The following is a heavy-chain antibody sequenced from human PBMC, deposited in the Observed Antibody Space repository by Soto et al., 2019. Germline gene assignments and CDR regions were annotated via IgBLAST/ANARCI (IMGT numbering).Heavy chain of an antibody. CDR2: ISSSSSTI. D-gene: IGHD3-3*01. J-gene: IGHJ4*02. CDR1: GFTFSSYS. Sequence: GGSLRLSCAASGFTFSSYSMNWVRQAPGKGLEWVSYISSSSSTIYYADSVKGRFTISRDNAKNSLYLQMNSLRAEDTAVYYCARGVEILEWLSHFFDYWGQGTLVTVSS. CDR3: ARGVEILEWLSHFFDY. V-gene: IGHV3-48*01.